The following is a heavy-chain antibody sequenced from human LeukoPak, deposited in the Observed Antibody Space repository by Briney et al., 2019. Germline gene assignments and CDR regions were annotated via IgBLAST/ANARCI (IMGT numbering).Heavy chain of an antibody. CDR1: GGSISSSSYY. CDR2: IYYSGST. V-gene: IGHV4-61*01. CDR3: ARDLPYYYYMDV. Sequence: SETLSLTCTVSGGSISSSSYYWGWIRQPPGKGLEWIGYIYYSGSTNYNPSLKSRVTISVDTSKNQFSLKLSSVTAADTAVYYCARDLPYYYYMDVWGKGTTVTVSS. J-gene: IGHJ6*03.